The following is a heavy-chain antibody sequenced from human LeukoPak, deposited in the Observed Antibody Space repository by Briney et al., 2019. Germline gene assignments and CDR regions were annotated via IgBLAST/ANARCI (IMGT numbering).Heavy chain of an antibody. V-gene: IGHV4-39*07. J-gene: IGHJ3*02. D-gene: IGHD3-22*01. CDR1: GGSISSSSYY. CDR3: AGGYYYDSSGYYRPADDAFDI. Sequence: PSETLSLTCTVSGGSISSSSYYWGWIRQPPGKGLEWIGSIYYSGSTYYNPSLKSRVTISVDTSKNQFSLKLSSVTAADTAVYYCAGGYYYDSSGYYRPADDAFDIWGQGTMVTVSS. CDR2: IYYSGST.